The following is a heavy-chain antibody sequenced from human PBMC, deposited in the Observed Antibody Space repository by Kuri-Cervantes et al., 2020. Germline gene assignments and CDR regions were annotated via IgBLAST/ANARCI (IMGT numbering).Heavy chain of an antibody. Sequence: GGSLRLSCTVSGDSISSSIYYWGWIRQPPGKGLEWVSGINWNGGSTGYADSLKGRFTISRDNAKNSLYPQLNSLRPEDTALYYCAKDFSRAYSSSWGLDFWGQGTLVTVSS. CDR3: AKDFSRAYSSSWGLDF. D-gene: IGHD3-22*01. CDR2: INWNGGST. J-gene: IGHJ4*02. CDR1: GDSISSSIYY. V-gene: IGHV3-20*04.